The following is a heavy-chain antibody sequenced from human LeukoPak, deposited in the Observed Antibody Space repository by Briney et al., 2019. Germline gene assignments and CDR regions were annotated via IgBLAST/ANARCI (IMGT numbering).Heavy chain of an antibody. J-gene: IGHJ4*02. CDR1: GFTFSSSG. CDR2: ISYDGSNK. CDR3: AKLPGTYESSNY. D-gene: IGHD3-3*01. Sequence: VRSLRLSCAASGFTFSSSGTHWVRQAPGKGLEWGAVISYDGSNKYSADSVKGRFTISRDNSKNTLYLQMNSLRAEDTVVYYCAKLPGTYESSNYWGQGTLVTVSS. V-gene: IGHV3-30*18.